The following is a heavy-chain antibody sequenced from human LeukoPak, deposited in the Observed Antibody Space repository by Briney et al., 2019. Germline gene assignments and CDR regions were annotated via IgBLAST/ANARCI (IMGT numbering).Heavy chain of an antibody. D-gene: IGHD3-10*01. Sequence: ASVKVSCKASGYTFTSYGISWVRQAPGQGLECMGWISAYNGNTNYAQKLQGRVTMTTDTSTSTAYMELRSLRSDDTAVYYCARGTYYYGSGSYYYFDYWGQGTLVTVSS. CDR1: GYTFTSYG. CDR3: ARGTYYYGSGSYYYFDY. J-gene: IGHJ4*02. CDR2: ISAYNGNT. V-gene: IGHV1-18*01.